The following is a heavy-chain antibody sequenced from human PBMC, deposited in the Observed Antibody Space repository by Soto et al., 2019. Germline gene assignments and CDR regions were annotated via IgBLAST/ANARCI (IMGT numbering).Heavy chain of an antibody. J-gene: IGHJ6*02. D-gene: IGHD3-10*01. CDR2: ISGSGGST. CDR3: AKTTGITRVRGRRAPYGMDV. CDR1: GFTFSSYA. V-gene: IGHV3-23*01. Sequence: GGSLRLSCAASGFTFSSYAMSWVRQAPGKGLEWVSAISGSGGSTYYADSVKGRFTISRDNSKNTLYLQMNSLRAEDTAVYYCAKTTGITRVRGRRAPYGMDVWGQGTTVTVSS.